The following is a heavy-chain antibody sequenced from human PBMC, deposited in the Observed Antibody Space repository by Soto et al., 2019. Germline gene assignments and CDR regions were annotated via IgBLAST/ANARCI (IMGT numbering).Heavy chain of an antibody. CDR3: AKGDNLGPNTDYAFDP. CDR1: GASVSSNAAS. V-gene: IGHV6-1*01. CDR2: TYFRSKWYN. Sequence: SHTLSLTCAISGASVSSNAASWNWIRQSSSRGLERLGRTYFRSKWYNDYAVSVKSRIIINPDTSNNQFSLHLNSVTPEDTAVYFCAKGDNLGPNTDYAFDPWGQGIMVTVSS. J-gene: IGHJ5*02. D-gene: IGHD4-17*01.